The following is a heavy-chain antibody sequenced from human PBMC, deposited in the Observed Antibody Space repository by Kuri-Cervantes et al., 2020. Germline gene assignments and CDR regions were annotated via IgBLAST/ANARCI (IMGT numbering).Heavy chain of an antibody. D-gene: IGHD6-13*01. CDR1: GGSISSSY. J-gene: IGHJ4*02. CDR2: ISYSGST. Sequence: SETLSLTCTVSGGSISSSYWSWIRQPPGKGLEWIGYISYSGSTNYNPSLKSRVTISVDTSRNQFSLKLNSVTAADTAVYYCARADSITAAGAFDSWGQGTLVTVSS. CDR3: ARADSITAAGAFDS. V-gene: IGHV4-59*01.